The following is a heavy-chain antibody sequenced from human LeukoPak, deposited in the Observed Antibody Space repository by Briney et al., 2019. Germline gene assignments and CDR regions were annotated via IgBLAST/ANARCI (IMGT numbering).Heavy chain of an antibody. Sequence: PGGSLRLSCAASGFTFSSYAMSWVRQPPGKGLEWIGYIYYSGSTKYNPSLKSRVTISVDTSKNQFSLKLSSVTAADTAVYYCARDSRGYYDSSGYFDYWGQGTLVTVSS. J-gene: IGHJ4*02. V-gene: IGHV4-59*01. CDR3: ARDSRGYYDSSGYFDY. D-gene: IGHD3-22*01. CDR2: IYYSGST. CDR1: GFTFSSYA.